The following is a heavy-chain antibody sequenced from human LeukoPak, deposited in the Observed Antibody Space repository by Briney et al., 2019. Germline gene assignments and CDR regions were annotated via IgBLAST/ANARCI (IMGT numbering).Heavy chain of an antibody. CDR2: IYYSGST. J-gene: IGHJ6*03. CDR1: GGSIGSSSYY. Sequence: SETLSLTCTVSGGSIGSSSYYWGWIRQPPGKGLAWIGSIYYSGSTYYNPSLKSRVTISVDTSKNQFSLKLSSVTAADTAVYYCAKGSAAYYYYYMDVWGKGTTVTVSS. V-gene: IGHV4-39*01. D-gene: IGHD6-25*01. CDR3: AKGSAAYYYYYMDV.